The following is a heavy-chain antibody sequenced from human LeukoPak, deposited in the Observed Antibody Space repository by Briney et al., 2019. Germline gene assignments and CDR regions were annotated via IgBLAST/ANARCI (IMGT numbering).Heavy chain of an antibody. V-gene: IGHV4-34*01. CDR1: GGSFSGYY. Sequence: SETLSLTCAVYGGSFSGYYWSWIRQPPGKGLEWIGEINHSGSTNYNPSLKSRVTISVDTSKNQFSLKLSSVTAADTAVYYCAREVGYCSGGSCYWRYFDYWVQGTLVTVSS. CDR2: INHSGST. J-gene: IGHJ4*02. D-gene: IGHD2-15*01. CDR3: AREVGYCSGGSCYWRYFDY.